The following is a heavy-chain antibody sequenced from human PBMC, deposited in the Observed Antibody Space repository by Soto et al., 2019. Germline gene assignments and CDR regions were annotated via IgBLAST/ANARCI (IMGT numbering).Heavy chain of an antibody. CDR1: GFTFSDYY. D-gene: IGHD4-17*01. Sequence: GGSLRLSCAAFGFTFSDYYMSWIRQAPGKGLEWVSYISSSGSTIYYADSVKGRFTISRDNAKNSLYLQMNSLRAEDTAVYYCARPPTTVNWFDPWGQGTLVTVSS. V-gene: IGHV3-11*01. J-gene: IGHJ5*02. CDR2: ISSSGSTI. CDR3: ARPPTTVNWFDP.